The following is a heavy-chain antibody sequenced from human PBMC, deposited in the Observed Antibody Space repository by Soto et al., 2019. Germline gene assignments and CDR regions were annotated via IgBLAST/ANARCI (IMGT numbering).Heavy chain of an antibody. J-gene: IGHJ4*02. V-gene: IGHV3-30*18. CDR1: GFTFSSYG. CDR3: AKDRYCSGGSCYSDY. CDR2: ISYDGSNK. D-gene: IGHD2-15*01. Sequence: QVPLVESGGGVVQPGRSLRLSCAASGFTFSSYGMHWVRQAPGKGLEWVAVISYDGSNKYYADSVKGRFTISRDNSKNTLYLQMNSLRAEDTAVYYCAKDRYCSGGSCYSDYWGQGTLVTVSS.